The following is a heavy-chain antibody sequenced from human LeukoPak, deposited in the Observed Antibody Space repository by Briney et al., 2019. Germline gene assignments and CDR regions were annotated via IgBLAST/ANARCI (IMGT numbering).Heavy chain of an antibody. D-gene: IGHD3-16*01. Sequence: GGSLRLSCAASGFTFSNAWMSWVRQAPGKGLEWVGRIKSKTDGGTTDYAAPVKGRFAISRDDSKNTLYLQMNSLRAEDTAVYYCAKEEIEGVDWGQGTLVTVSS. V-gene: IGHV3-15*01. J-gene: IGHJ4*02. CDR3: AKEEIEGVD. CDR1: GFTFSNAW. CDR2: IKSKTDGGTT.